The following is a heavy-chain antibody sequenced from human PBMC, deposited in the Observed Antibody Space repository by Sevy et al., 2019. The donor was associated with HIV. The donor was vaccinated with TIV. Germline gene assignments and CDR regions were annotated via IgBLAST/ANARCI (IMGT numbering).Heavy chain of an antibody. Sequence: GGSLRLSCAASGFTFSSYAMSWVRQAPGKGLEWVSAISGSGGSTYYADSVKGRITISRDNSKNTLYLQMNSLRAEDTAVYYCAKGIAYCGGDCYSPPYYFDYWGQGTLVTVSS. V-gene: IGHV3-23*01. D-gene: IGHD2-21*02. CDR2: ISGSGGST. CDR1: GFTFSSYA. J-gene: IGHJ4*02. CDR3: AKGIAYCGGDCYSPPYYFDY.